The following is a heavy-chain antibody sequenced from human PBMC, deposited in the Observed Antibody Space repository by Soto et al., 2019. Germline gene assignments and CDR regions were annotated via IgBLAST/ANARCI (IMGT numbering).Heavy chain of an antibody. CDR3: ARDRVSQYSYGKSNWFDP. CDR1: GYTFTNYG. V-gene: IGHV1-18*01. CDR2: ISADTGNT. Sequence: QVQLVQSGAEVKKPGASVKVSCKASGYTFTNYGVSWVRQAPGQGLEWMGWISADTGNTNYAQKLQGSVTMTTDTSTNTAYMELRSLRSDDTAVYYCARDRVSQYSYGKSNWFDPWGQGALVTVSS. D-gene: IGHD5-18*01. J-gene: IGHJ5*02.